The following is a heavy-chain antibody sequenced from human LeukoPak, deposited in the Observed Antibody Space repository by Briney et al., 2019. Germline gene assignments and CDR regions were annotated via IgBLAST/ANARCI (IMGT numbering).Heavy chain of an antibody. D-gene: IGHD3-22*01. V-gene: IGHV3-30-3*01. J-gene: IGHJ4*02. CDR3: ARDDYTMIVVGIGY. CDR2: ISYDGSNK. Sequence: GGSLRLSCAASGFTFSSYAMHWVRQAPGKGLEWVAVISYDGSNKYYADSVKGRFTISRDNSKNTLYLQMNSLRAEDTAVYYCARDDYTMIVVGIGYWGQGTPVTVSS. CDR1: GFTFSSYA.